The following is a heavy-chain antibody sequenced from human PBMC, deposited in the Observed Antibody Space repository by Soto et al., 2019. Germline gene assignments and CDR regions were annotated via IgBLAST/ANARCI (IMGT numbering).Heavy chain of an antibody. CDR1: GFSFTNYW. CDR2: IDPVDSYA. J-gene: IGHJ5*02. V-gene: IGHV5-10-1*01. D-gene: IGHD6-13*01. Sequence: GESLKISCKGSGFSFTNYWISWVRQMPGKGLEWMGNIDPVDSYANYSPSFQGHVTFSVDTSISTAYLQWSSLKASDTAMCFCARIESIARNWFDPWGQGTLVTVSS. CDR3: ARIESIARNWFDP.